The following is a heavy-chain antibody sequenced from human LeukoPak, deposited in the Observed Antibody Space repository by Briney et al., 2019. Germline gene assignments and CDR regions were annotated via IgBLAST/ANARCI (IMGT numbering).Heavy chain of an antibody. CDR3: PHRSYGDYVLAS. J-gene: IGHJ5*02. D-gene: IGHD4-17*01. CDR1: GFSLSTRGVG. V-gene: IGHV2-5*01. Sequence: ASGPTLVKPTQTLTLTCTFSGFSLSTRGVGVGWIRQPPGKALEWLSLIFWNDDKRYSPSLKSRLTITKDTSKTPVVLTMTNMDPVDTATYYCPHRSYGDYVLASWGQGTLVTVSS. CDR2: IFWNDDK.